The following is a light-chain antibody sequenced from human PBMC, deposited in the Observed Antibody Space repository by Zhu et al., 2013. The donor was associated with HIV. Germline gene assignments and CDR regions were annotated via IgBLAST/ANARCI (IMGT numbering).Light chain of an antibody. J-gene: IGKJ4*02. CDR2: WTS. V-gene: IGKV4-1*01. CDR3: QSYDSTLSGWV. CDR1: QTVLRSPNNDDFSLNY. Sequence: IVLTQSPLSLAVSLGERATINCKSSQTVLRSPNNDDFSLNYIAWYQQRPGLPPKLLIYWTSTRQPGVPDRFSGSKSGTSASLAITGLQAEDEADYYCQSYDSTLSGWVFGGGTK.